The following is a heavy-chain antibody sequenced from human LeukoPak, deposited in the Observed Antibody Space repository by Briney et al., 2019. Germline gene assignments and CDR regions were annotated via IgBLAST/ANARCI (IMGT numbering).Heavy chain of an antibody. V-gene: IGHV3-48*01. Sequence: GGSLRLSCAASGFTFSSYSMNWVRQAPGKGLEWVSYISSSSSTIYYADSMKGRFTISRDNAKNSLYLQMNSLRAEDTAVYYCARGHCSGGSCYSGHYYYYMDVWGKGTTVTVSS. CDR1: GFTFSSYS. D-gene: IGHD2-15*01. CDR2: ISSSSSTI. CDR3: ARGHCSGGSCYSGHYYYYMDV. J-gene: IGHJ6*03.